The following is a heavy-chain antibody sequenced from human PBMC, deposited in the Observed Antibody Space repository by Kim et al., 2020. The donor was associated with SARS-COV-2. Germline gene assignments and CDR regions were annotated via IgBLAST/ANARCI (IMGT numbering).Heavy chain of an antibody. D-gene: IGHD3-10*01. J-gene: IGHJ4*02. CDR1: GYSFTSYW. V-gene: IGHV5-51*01. CDR2: IYPGDSDT. Sequence: GESLKISCKGSGYSFTSYWIGWVRQMPVKGLEWMGIIYPGDSDTRYSPSFQGQVTISADKSISTAYLQWSSLKASDTAMYYCARSVRYYYGSSHIDYWGQGTLVTVSS. CDR3: ARSVRYYYGSSHIDY.